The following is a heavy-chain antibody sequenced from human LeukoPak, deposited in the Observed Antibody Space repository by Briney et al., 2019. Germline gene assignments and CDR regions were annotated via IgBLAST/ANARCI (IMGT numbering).Heavy chain of an antibody. CDR3: ARFGIAAGGY. Sequence: SGGSLRLSCAASGFTFSSYSMNWVRQAPGKGLEWVSSISSSSSYIYYADSVKGRFTISRDNAKNSLYLQMNSLRAEDTAVYYCARFGIAAGGYWGQGTLVTVSS. J-gene: IGHJ4*02. CDR1: GFTFSSYS. V-gene: IGHV3-21*01. CDR2: ISSSSSYI. D-gene: IGHD6-13*01.